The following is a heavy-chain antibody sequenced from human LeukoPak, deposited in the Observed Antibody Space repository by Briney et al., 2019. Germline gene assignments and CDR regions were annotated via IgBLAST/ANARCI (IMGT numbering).Heavy chain of an antibody. Sequence: GASLKLSCAASGFTFSGSAMHWVRQASGKGLDSLGRIRSKANSYATAYAASVKGRFTISRDDSKNTAYLQMNSLKTEDTAVYHCTRPYSGSYYTDYWGQGTLVTVSS. D-gene: IGHD1-26*01. CDR2: IRSKANSYAT. V-gene: IGHV3-73*01. J-gene: IGHJ4*02. CDR3: TRPYSGSYYTDY. CDR1: GFTFSGSA.